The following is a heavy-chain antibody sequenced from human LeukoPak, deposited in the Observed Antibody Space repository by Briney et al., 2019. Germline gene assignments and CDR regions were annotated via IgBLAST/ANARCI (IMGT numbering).Heavy chain of an antibody. CDR2: INPNSGGT. Sequence: ASVHVSCRASVYTFTCYYMHWVRQAPGQGLEWMGLINPNSGGTEYAPKFQGRVTMTRDTSISTAYMELSRLISDDTAVYYCATDLNPLGVPTPATYNCFHPWGQGTLVTVS. D-gene: IGHD2-2*01. CDR1: VYTFTCYY. CDR3: ATDLNPLGVPTPATYNCFHP. V-gene: IGHV1-2*02. J-gene: IGHJ5*02.